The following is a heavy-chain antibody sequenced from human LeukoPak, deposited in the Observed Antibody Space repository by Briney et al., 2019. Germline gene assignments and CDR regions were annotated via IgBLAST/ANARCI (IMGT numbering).Heavy chain of an antibody. D-gene: IGHD5-24*01. CDR2: IYYSGST. CDR3: ARGYRDGYNPLDY. V-gene: IGHV4-59*01. CDR1: GGSISSYY. J-gene: IGHJ4*02. Sequence: SETLSLTCTVSGGSISSYYWSWIRQSPGKGLEWIGYIYYSGSTNHNPSLKSRVTISVDTSKNQFSLKLSSVTAADTAVYYCARGYRDGYNPLDYWGQGTLVTVSS.